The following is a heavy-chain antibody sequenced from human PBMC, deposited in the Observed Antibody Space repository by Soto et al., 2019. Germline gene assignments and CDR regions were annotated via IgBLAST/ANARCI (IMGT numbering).Heavy chain of an antibody. J-gene: IGHJ3*02. CDR1: GFSVSSNY. Sequence: PGGSLRLSCAASGFSVSSNYLTWVRQAPRKGLEWVSVIYSESIRYYADSVKGRFSISRDNSKNTLYLQMNNLRAEDTAIYYCARDRPHSGPGSLDALDIWGQGTMVTVSS. D-gene: IGHD3-10*01. CDR3: ARDRPHSGPGSLDALDI. V-gene: IGHV3-66*01. CDR2: IYSESIR.